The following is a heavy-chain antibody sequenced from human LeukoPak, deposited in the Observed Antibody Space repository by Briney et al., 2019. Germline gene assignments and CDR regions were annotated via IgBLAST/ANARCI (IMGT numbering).Heavy chain of an antibody. D-gene: IGHD6-6*01. CDR1: GFTFTNYW. J-gene: IGHJ4*02. V-gene: IGHV3-74*01. CDR3: AGTIASRGSEY. Sequence: PGRSLRLSCAASGFTFTNYWMHWVRQAPGVGLVWVSRLPPDELGIIYADSVKGRFTVSRDNAKNTVYLQMNNLRVDDTAMYYCAGTIASRGSEYWGQGALVTVSS. CDR2: LPPDELGI.